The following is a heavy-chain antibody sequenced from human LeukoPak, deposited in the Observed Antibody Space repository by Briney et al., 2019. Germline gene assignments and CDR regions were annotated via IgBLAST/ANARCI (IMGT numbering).Heavy chain of an antibody. CDR3: ASQGYSGYDCAY. CDR2: INPSGGST. V-gene: IGHV1-46*01. J-gene: IGHJ4*02. CDR1: GYTFTSYY. D-gene: IGHD5-12*01. Sequence: ASVKVSCKASGYTFTSYYMHWVRQAPGQGLDWMGIINPSGGSTCYAQKFQGRVTMTRDTSTSTVYMELSSLRSEDTAVYYCASQGYSGYDCAYWGQGTLVTVSS.